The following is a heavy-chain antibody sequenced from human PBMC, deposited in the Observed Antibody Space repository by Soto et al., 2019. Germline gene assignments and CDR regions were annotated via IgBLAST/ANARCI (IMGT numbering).Heavy chain of an antibody. J-gene: IGHJ4*02. CDR2: ISGSGGST. CDR3: ASSGAGSPSALVY. V-gene: IGHV3-23*01. CDR1: GFTFRTCA. D-gene: IGHD1-26*01. Sequence: EVQLLESGGGLVQPGGSLTLSCGASGFTFRTCAMTWVRQAPGKGLEWVSGISGSGGSTYYADSVKGRFTISRDNSKNTVYLQMTSLRAEDTAVYYCASSGAGSPSALVYWGQGTLVTVSS.